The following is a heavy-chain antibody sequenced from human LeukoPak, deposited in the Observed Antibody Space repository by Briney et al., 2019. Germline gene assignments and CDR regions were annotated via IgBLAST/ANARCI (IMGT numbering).Heavy chain of an antibody. CDR1: GYTFTSYG. V-gene: IGHV1-18*01. CDR3: ARALYGSGSHSRKNWFDP. CDR2: ISAYNGNT. D-gene: IGHD3-10*01. J-gene: IGHJ5*02. Sequence: ASVKVSCKASGYTFTSYGISWVRQAPGQGLEWMGWISAYNGNTNYAQKLQGRVTMTIDTSTSTAYMELRSLRSDDTAVYYCARALYGSGSHSRKNWFDPWGQGTLVTVSS.